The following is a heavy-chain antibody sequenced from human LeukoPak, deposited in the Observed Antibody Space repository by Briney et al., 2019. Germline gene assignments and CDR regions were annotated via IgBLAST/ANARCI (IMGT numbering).Heavy chain of an antibody. CDR3: VGAAIQGLDY. V-gene: IGHV3-73*01. Sequence: GGSLRLSCAASGFTFSGSAMHWVRQAAGKGQEWVGRIRSKANSYATAYAASVKGRFTISRDDSKNTAYLQMNSLKTEDTAVYYCVGAAIQGLDYWGQGTLVTVS. CDR1: GFTFSGSA. J-gene: IGHJ4*02. D-gene: IGHD2-2*02. CDR2: IRSKANSYAT.